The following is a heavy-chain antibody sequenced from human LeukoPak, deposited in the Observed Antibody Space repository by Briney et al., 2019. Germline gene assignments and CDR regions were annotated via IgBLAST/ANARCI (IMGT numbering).Heavy chain of an antibody. CDR3: ARRSGYSSSWYYMDV. CDR1: GGSISSYY. D-gene: IGHD6-13*01. J-gene: IGHJ6*03. Sequence: SETLSLTCTVSGGSISSYYWSWIRQPPGKGLEWIGSIYYSGSTYYNPSLKSRVTISVDTSKNQFSLKLSSVTAADTAVYYCARRSGYSSSWYYMDVWGKGATVTVSS. CDR2: IYYSGST. V-gene: IGHV4-59*12.